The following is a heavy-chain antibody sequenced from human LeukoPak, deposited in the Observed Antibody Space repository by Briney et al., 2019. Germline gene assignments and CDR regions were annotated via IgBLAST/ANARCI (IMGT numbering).Heavy chain of an antibody. V-gene: IGHV4-34*01. J-gene: IGHJ4*02. Sequence: PSETLSLTCAVYGGPFSGYYWSWIRQPPGKGLEWIGEINHSGSTNYNPSLKSRVTISVDTSKNQFSLKLSSVTAADTAVYYCARLTPRYYDILTGYSDGYDYWGQGTLVTVSS. D-gene: IGHD3-9*01. CDR2: INHSGST. CDR1: GGPFSGYY. CDR3: ARLTPRYYDILTGYSDGYDY.